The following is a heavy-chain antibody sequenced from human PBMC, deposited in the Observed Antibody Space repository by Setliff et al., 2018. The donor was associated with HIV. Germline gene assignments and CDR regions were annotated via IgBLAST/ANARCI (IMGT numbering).Heavy chain of an antibody. V-gene: IGHV4-38-2*02. Sequence: SETLSLTCSVSGYFISNGYYWGWIRQPPGKGLEWIGSIYHSGSTYYNPSLKSRVTISVDTSKNQFSLKLSSVPAADTAVYYCARLFSSSWYSYFDYWGQGTLVTVSS. CDR2: IYHSGST. CDR3: ARLFSSSWYSYFDY. J-gene: IGHJ4*02. CDR1: GYFISNGYY. D-gene: IGHD6-13*01.